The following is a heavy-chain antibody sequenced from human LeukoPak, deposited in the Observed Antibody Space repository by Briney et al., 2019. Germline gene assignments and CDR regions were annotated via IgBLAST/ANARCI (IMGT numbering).Heavy chain of an antibody. CDR2: INHSGST. CDR1: GGSFSGYY. J-gene: IGHJ6*03. V-gene: IGHV4-34*01. Sequence: SETLSLTCAVYGGSFSGYYWSWIRQPPGKGLEWIGEINHSGSTNYNPSLKSRVTISVDTSKSQFSLKLSSVTAADTAVYYCARWDRYYYYYMDVWGKGTTVTISS. D-gene: IGHD1-26*01. CDR3: ARWDRYYYYYMDV.